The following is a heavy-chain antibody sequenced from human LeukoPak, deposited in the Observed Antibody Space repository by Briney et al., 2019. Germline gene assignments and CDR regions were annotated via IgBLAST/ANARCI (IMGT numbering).Heavy chain of an antibody. CDR2: IYSGGSI. V-gene: IGHV3-66*01. D-gene: IGHD2-21*01. CDR3: TRVAYSDGYSQAFDI. Sequence: HPGGSLRLSCAPSGITVSGNFMSWVRQAPGKGLEWVSVIYSGGSIYYIDSVKGRFTITRDNSKNTLYLQMNSLRAEDTAVYYCTRVAYSDGYSQAFDIWGQGTMVTVSS. J-gene: IGHJ3*02. CDR1: GITVSGNF.